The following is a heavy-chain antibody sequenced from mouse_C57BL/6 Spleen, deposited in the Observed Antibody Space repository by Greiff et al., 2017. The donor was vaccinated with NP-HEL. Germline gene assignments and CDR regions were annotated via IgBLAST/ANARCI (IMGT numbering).Heavy chain of an antibody. D-gene: IGHD4-1*01. V-gene: IGHV14-4*01. J-gene: IGHJ2*01. Sequence: EVQLQQSGAELVRPGASVKLSCTASGFNIKDDYMHWVKQRPEQGLEWIGWIDPENGDTEYASKFQGKATITADTSSNPAYLQLSSLTSEDTAVYYCTTGRLTGTHFDYWGQGTTLTVSS. CDR1: GFNIKDDY. CDR3: TTGRLTGTHFDY. CDR2: IDPENGDT.